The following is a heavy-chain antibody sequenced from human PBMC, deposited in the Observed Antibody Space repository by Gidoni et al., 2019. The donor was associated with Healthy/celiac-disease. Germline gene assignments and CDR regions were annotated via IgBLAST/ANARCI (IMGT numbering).Heavy chain of an antibody. D-gene: IGHD3-3*01. J-gene: IGHJ4*02. V-gene: IGHV3-21*01. CDR2: ISSSSSYI. Sequence: EVQLVESGGGLVNPGGSLRLSCAASGFTFSSYSMNWVLQAPGKGLVWVSSISSSSSYIYYADSVKGRFTISRDNAKNSLYLQMNSLRAEDTAVYYCARDRGVTIFGVELRPFDYWGQGTLVTVSS. CDR1: GFTFSSYS. CDR3: ARDRGVTIFGVELRPFDY.